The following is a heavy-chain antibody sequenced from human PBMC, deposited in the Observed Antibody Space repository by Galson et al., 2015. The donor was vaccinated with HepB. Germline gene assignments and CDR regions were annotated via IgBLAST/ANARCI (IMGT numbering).Heavy chain of an antibody. CDR2: IGQDGNEK. CDR3: ARVGSSRYDILTGFCLFDH. D-gene: IGHD3-9*01. CDR1: GFTLSSYW. V-gene: IGHV3-7*01. J-gene: IGHJ4*02. Sequence: SLRLSCAASGFTLSSYWMSWVRQAPGKGLEWVAKIGQDGNEKYYVDSVKGRFTISRDNAKNSLYLQMNSLRAEDTAVYYCARVGSSRYDILTGFCLFDHWGQGTLVTVSS.